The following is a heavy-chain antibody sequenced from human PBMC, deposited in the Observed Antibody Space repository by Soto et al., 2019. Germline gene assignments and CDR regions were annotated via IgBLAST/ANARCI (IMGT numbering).Heavy chain of an antibody. J-gene: IGHJ4*02. V-gene: IGHV1-69*01. CDR1: GGTFSSYA. CDR2: IIPIFGTA. D-gene: IGHD2-21*02. Sequence: QVQLVQSGAEVKKPGSSVKVSCKASGGTFSSYAISWVRQAPGQGLEWMGGIIPIFGTANYAQKFQGRVTITADESQSTAYLELSSLRSEDTAVYYCASRAYCGGDCYLDYFDYWGQGTLVTVSS. CDR3: ASRAYCGGDCYLDYFDY.